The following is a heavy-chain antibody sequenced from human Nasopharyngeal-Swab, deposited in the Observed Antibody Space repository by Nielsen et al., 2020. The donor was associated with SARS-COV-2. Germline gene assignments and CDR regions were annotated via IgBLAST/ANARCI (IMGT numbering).Heavy chain of an antibody. Sequence: SVKVSCKASGGTFSSYAFTWVRQAPGQGLEWMGGIAPIFGTTNYAQRFQGRVTITADESTSTAYMELGSLRSEDTAVYYCVRVPPYAFGELLSEYWGQGTLVTVSS. V-gene: IGHV1-69*13. D-gene: IGHD3-10*01. CDR1: GGTFSSYA. CDR3: VRVPPYAFGELLSEY. J-gene: IGHJ4*02. CDR2: IAPIFGTT.